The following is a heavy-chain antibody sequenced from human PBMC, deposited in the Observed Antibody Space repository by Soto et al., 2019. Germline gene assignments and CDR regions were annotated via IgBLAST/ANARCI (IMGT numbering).Heavy chain of an antibody. CDR2: ISSSSSTI. D-gene: IGHD3-9*01. J-gene: IGHJ4*02. Sequence: GGSLRLSCAASGFTFSSYSMNWVRQAPGKGLEWVSYISSSSSTIYYADSVKGRFTISRDNAKNSLYLQMNSLRAEDTAVYYCAGYYDILTGYYYGGSFDYWGQGTLVTVSS. CDR3: AGYYDILTGYYYGGSFDY. CDR1: GFTFSSYS. V-gene: IGHV3-48*01.